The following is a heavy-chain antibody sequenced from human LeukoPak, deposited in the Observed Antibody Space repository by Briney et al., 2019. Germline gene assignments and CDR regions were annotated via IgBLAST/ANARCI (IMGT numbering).Heavy chain of an antibody. Sequence: KSGGSLRLSCAASGFAFSGYAMNWVRQAPGKGLEWVSSLSGSSSYIYYADSVRGRFTMSRDNAKNSLYLQMNSLRAEDTAVYYCVRDSNVVGGTGAFDICGQGTMVTVSS. CDR1: GFAFSGYA. D-gene: IGHD1-26*01. CDR2: LSGSSSYI. CDR3: VRDSNVVGGTGAFDI. V-gene: IGHV3-21*01. J-gene: IGHJ3*02.